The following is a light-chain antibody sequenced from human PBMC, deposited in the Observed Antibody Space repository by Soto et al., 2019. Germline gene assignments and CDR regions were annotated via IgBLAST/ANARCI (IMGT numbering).Light chain of an antibody. J-gene: IGKJ1*01. V-gene: IGKV4-1*01. CDR2: WAS. Sequence: DIVMTQSPDSLAVSLGERATINCKSSQSVLYSSNNKNYLAWYQQKPGQHPRLLIYWASTRESGVPDRFSGSGSGTDFTLTISSLQAEDVALYYCQQYYRPWTFGQGTKVEIK. CDR1: QSVLYSSNNKNY. CDR3: QQYYRPWT.